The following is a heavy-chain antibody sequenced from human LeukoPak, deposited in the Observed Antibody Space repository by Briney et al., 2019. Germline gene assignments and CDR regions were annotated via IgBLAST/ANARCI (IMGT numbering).Heavy chain of an antibody. V-gene: IGHV3-30-3*01. CDR2: ISYDGSNK. CDR1: GFTFSSNA. D-gene: IGHD2-2*01. Sequence: GGSLRLSCAASGFTFSSNAMHWVRQAPGKGLEWVAVISYDGSNKYYADSVKGRFTISRDNSKNTLYLQMDSLRVEDTAVYYCARGRECSGTGCYLPGIYWGQGTLVTVSP. CDR3: ARGRECSGTGCYLPGIY. J-gene: IGHJ4*02.